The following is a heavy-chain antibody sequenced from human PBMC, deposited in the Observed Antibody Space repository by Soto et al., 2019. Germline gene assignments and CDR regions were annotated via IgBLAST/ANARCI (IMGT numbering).Heavy chain of an antibody. CDR2: IYYSGST. J-gene: IGHJ4*02. V-gene: IGHV4-59*08. CDR3: ARHNYGSGSTYFDY. Sequence: ASETLSLTCTVSGGSISSYYWSWIRQPPGKGLGWIGYIYYSGSTNYNPSLKSRVTISVDTSKNQFSLKLNSMTAADTAVYYCARHNYGSGSTYFDYWGQGTLVTVSS. CDR1: GGSISSYY. D-gene: IGHD3-10*01.